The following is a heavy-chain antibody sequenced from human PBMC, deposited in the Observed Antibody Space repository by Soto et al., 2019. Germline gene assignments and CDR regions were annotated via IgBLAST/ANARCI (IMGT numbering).Heavy chain of an antibody. CDR1: GYTFDGYG. Sequence: ASVKVSCKASGYTFDGYGITWVRQAPGQWLEWMGWINTYNGNTHYAQKFQGRVTLTTDTSSSTAYMELRGLRSDDTAVYYCATHPAHYHDSSGSYLDYLKHCRQRTMVTACS. V-gene: IGHV1-18*01. D-gene: IGHD3-22*01. CDR3: ATHPAHYHDSSGSYLDYLKH. J-gene: IGHJ1*01. CDR2: INTYNGNT.